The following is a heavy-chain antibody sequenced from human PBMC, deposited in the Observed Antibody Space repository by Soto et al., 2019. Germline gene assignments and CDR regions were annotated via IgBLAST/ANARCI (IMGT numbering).Heavy chain of an antibody. CDR2: IYYSGST. Sequence: SETLSLTCTVSGGSISSYYWSWIRQPPGKGLEWIGYIYYSGSTNYNPSLKSRVTISVDTSKNQFSLKLSSVTAADTAVYYCARGCLVSSSWYLYYYYYGMDVWGQGTTVTVSS. D-gene: IGHD6-13*01. V-gene: IGHV4-59*01. J-gene: IGHJ6*02. CDR1: GGSISSYY. CDR3: ARGCLVSSSWYLYYYYYGMDV.